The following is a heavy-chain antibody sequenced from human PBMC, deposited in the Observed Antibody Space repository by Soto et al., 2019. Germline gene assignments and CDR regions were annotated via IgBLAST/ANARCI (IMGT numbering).Heavy chain of an antibody. Sequence: QVQLVQSGAEVKKPGASVKVSCKASGYTFTSYGISWVRLAPGQGLEWMGWISAYNGNTNYAQKLQGRVTMTTDTSTSTAYMELRSLRSDDTAVYYCARDSRQVAVAGIPDYFDYWGQGTLVTVSS. D-gene: IGHD6-19*01. CDR2: ISAYNGNT. CDR3: ARDSRQVAVAGIPDYFDY. V-gene: IGHV1-18*01. CDR1: GYTFTSYG. J-gene: IGHJ4*02.